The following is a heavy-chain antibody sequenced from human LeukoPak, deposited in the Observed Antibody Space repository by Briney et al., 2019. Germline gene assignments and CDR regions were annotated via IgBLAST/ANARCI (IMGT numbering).Heavy chain of an antibody. J-gene: IGHJ5*02. CDR2: IYHSGST. V-gene: IGHV4-38-2*02. Sequence: SETLSLTCTVSGYSISSGYYWGWIRQPPGKGLEWIGSIYHSGSTYYNPSLKSRVTISVDTSKNQFSLKLSSVTAADTAVYYCARVIGGSSSVWFDPWGQGTLVTVSS. CDR3: ARVIGGSSSVWFDP. D-gene: IGHD6-6*01. CDR1: GYSISSGYY.